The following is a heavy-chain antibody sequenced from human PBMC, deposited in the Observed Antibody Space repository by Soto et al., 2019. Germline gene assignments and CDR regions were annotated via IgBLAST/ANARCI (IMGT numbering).Heavy chain of an antibody. CDR3: VEGTIYGVVHHPPSY. D-gene: IGHD3-3*01. Sequence: QLQLQESGPGLVKPSETLSLTGTVSGGSITSSSYYWGWIRQPPGMGLEWIGSIYDSGSTYYNPTLKERVTISVNTPTYQFSMKLSSVTAANTAVHSCVEGTIYGVVHHPPSYWGQGTLVTVSS. V-gene: IGHV4-39*01. CDR2: IYDSGST. CDR1: GGSITSSSYY. J-gene: IGHJ4*02.